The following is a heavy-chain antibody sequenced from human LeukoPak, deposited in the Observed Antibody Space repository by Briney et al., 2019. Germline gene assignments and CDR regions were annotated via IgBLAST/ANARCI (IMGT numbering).Heavy chain of an antibody. CDR1: GFTFSSYS. D-gene: IGHD2-2*01. CDR2: ISSSGSTI. Sequence: PGGSLRLSCAASGFTFSSYSMNWVRQAPGKGLEWVSYISSSGSTIYYADSVKGRFTISRDNAKNSLYLQMNSLRAEDTAVYYCARDGSDCSSTSCYYYMDVWGKGTTVTISS. V-gene: IGHV3-48*04. CDR3: ARDGSDCSSTSCYYYMDV. J-gene: IGHJ6*03.